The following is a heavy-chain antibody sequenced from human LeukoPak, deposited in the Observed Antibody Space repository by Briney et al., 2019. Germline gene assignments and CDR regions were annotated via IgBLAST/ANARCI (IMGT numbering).Heavy chain of an antibody. CDR3: TGWDDGRDY. Sequence: PGGSLRLSCAASGFTFSSYAISWVRQAPGKGLEWVSAISGSGGSTYYADSVKGRFTISRDNSKNALYLQMNSLRAEDTAVYYCTGWDDGRDYWGQGTLVTVSS. V-gene: IGHV3-23*01. CDR2: ISGSGGST. D-gene: IGHD1-1*01. J-gene: IGHJ4*02. CDR1: GFTFSSYA.